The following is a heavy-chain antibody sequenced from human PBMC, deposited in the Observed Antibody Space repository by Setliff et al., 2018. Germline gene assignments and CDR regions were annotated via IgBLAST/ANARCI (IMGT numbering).Heavy chain of an antibody. Sequence: PGESLKISCKGSGYRFTSYWIGWVRQMPGKGLEWMGIIYPGDSDTRYSPSFQGQVTISVDKSISTAYLQWSSLKASDTAMYYCARSRSNFWSGYFNWFDPWGQGTLVTVSS. D-gene: IGHD3-3*01. CDR2: IYPGDSDT. J-gene: IGHJ5*02. CDR3: ARSRSNFWSGYFNWFDP. CDR1: GYRFTSYW. V-gene: IGHV5-51*01.